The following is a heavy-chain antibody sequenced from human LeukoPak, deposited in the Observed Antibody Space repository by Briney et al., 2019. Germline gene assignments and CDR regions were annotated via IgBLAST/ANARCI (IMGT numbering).Heavy chain of an antibody. V-gene: IGHV1-3*01. D-gene: IGHD3-22*01. CDR3: ARVHDSSGYYFWEYYFDY. J-gene: IGHJ4*02. CDR1: GYTFTSYA. Sequence: ASVKVSCKASGYTFTSYAMHWVRQAPGQRLEWMGWINAGNGNTKYSQKFQGRVTITRDTSASTAYMELSSLRSEDTAVYYCARVHDSSGYYFWEYYFDYWGQGTLVTVSS. CDR2: INAGNGNT.